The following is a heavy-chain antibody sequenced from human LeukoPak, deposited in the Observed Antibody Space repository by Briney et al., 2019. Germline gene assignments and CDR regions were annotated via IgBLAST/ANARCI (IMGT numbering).Heavy chain of an antibody. D-gene: IGHD4-11*01. J-gene: IGHJ4*02. V-gene: IGHV3-23*05. CDR3: ARSVPDYTRFDY. Sequence: GGSLRLSCAASGFPFSSFGMHWVRQAPGKGLEWVSTFKTKYHQVYYAESVRGRFTISTDNSRNTVFLQMNSLRADDTALYYCARSVPDYTRFDYWGQGALVTVSS. CDR2: FKTKYHQV. CDR1: GFPFSSFG.